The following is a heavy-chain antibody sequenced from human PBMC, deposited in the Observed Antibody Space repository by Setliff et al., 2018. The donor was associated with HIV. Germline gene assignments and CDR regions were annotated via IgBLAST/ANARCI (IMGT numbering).Heavy chain of an antibody. D-gene: IGHD2-15*01. CDR2: IKQDGSEK. J-gene: IGHJ3*02. Sequence: GGSLRLSCAASGFTFNNYAMNWVRQAPGKGLEWVANIKQDGSEKYYVDSVKGRFTISRDNAKNSMYLQMNSLRAEDTAVYYCARDGYCSGGSCYSGAFDIWGQGTMVTVSS. CDR1: GFTFNNYA. V-gene: IGHV3-7*03. CDR3: ARDGYCSGGSCYSGAFDI.